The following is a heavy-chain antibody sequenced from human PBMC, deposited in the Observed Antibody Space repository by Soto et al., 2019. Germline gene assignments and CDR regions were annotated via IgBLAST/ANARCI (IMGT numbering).Heavy chain of an antibody. Sequence: ASVKVSCKASGYTFTSYGISWVRQAPGQGLEWMGWISAYNGNTNYAQKLQGRVTMTTDTSTSTAYMELRSLRSDDTAVYYCARDGARYCSGGSCDFDYWGQGTLVTVS. CDR3: ARDGARYCSGGSCDFDY. D-gene: IGHD2-15*01. CDR1: GYTFTSYG. V-gene: IGHV1-18*01. CDR2: ISAYNGNT. J-gene: IGHJ4*02.